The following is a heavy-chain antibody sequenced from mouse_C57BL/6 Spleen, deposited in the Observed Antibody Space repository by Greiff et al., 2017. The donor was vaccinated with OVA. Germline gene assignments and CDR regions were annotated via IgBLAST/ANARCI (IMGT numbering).Heavy chain of an antibody. D-gene: IGHD1-1*01. CDR3: ARGNGSPDHYFDY. CDR1: GYTFTSYW. CDR2: IDPSDSYT. Sequence: QVQLKQPGAELVMPGASVKLSCKASGYTFTSYWMHWVKQRPGQGLEWIGEIDPSDSYTNYNQKFKGKSTLTVDKSSSTAYMQLSSLTSEDSAVYYCARGNGSPDHYFDYWGQGTTLTVSS. V-gene: IGHV1-69*01. J-gene: IGHJ2*01.